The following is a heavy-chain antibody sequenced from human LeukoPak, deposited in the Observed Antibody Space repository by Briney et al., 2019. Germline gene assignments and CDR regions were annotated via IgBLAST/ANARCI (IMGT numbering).Heavy chain of an antibody. CDR3: ARSRFAQDYYYYGMDV. Sequence: ASVKVSCKASGYSFTGYYIHWVRQAPGQGLEWMGWINPNSGGTSYVQKFQGWVTMTRDTSASTAYMELSSLRSEDTAVYYCARSRFAQDYYYYGMDVWGQGTTVTVSS. CDR2: INPNSGGT. J-gene: IGHJ6*02. CDR1: GYSFTGYY. V-gene: IGHV1-2*04. D-gene: IGHD3-3*01.